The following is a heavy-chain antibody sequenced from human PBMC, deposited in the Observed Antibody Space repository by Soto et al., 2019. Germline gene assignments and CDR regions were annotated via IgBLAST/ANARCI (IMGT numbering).Heavy chain of an antibody. V-gene: IGHV6-1*01. D-gene: IGHD1-26*01. CDR2: TYYRSKWYN. J-gene: IGHJ6*02. Sequence: SQTLSLTYAISGDIVSSNRASWNCIGQSPSRGLEWLGRTYYRSKWYNDYALSVKSRITINPDTSKNQFSLQLNSVTPEDTAVYYCAKTRSYSTYASGLDVWGQGTTVTVYS. CDR1: GDIVSSNRAS. CDR3: AKTRSYSTYASGLDV.